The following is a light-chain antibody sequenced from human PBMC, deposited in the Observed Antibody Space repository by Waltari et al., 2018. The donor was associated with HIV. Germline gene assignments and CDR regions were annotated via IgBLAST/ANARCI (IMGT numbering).Light chain of an antibody. CDR2: DNT. J-gene: IGLJ1*01. Sequence: QSVLTQPPSVSGAPGQRVTIPCTGSNTTIGAGHDVLWYQQVPGRAPKLLIYDNTNRPSGVPDRFSGYKSGTSAALAITGLQAVDETDYYCQSFDTSLSASVFGTGTRVTVL. V-gene: IGLV1-40*01. CDR1: NTTIGAGHD. CDR3: QSFDTSLSASV.